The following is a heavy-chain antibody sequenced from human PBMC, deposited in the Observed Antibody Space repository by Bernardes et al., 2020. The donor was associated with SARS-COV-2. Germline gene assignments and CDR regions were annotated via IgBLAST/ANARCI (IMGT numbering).Heavy chain of an antibody. Sequence: VGSLRLSCAVSGLTIGDYYMSWIRQAPGRGLEWVSYITTSTYTNYADSVRGRFTVSRDNAKNSLNLQMNSLRAEDTALYYCTKGREAGAGGEDAFDLWGQGTLVAVSS. J-gene: IGHJ3*01. V-gene: IGHV3-11*05. CDR1: GLTIGDYY. D-gene: IGHD6-13*01. CDR2: ITTSTYT. CDR3: TKGREAGAGGEDAFDL.